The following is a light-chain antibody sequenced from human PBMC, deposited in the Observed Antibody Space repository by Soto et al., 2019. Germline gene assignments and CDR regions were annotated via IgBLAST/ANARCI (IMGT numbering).Light chain of an antibody. V-gene: IGKV1-12*01. CDR3: QQANSFPFA. CDR1: QDIHTW. CDR2: GAS. Sequence: DIQMTQSPSSVSASVGDRVTITGRASQDIHTWLAWYQQKPGKAPKLLISGASSLESGVPARFSGRGSGTDFTLTISNLQPGDVATYFCQQANSFPFAFGPGTKVDLK. J-gene: IGKJ3*01.